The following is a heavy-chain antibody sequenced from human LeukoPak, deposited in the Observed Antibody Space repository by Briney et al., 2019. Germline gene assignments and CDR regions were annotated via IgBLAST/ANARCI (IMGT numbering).Heavy chain of an antibody. CDR3: ARDLSWSSDY. CDR1: GFTFSSYA. D-gene: IGHD3-3*01. J-gene: IGHJ4*02. CDR2: ISGSDGRT. V-gene: IGHV3-23*01. Sequence: QSGGSLRLSCAASGFTFSSYAMSWVRQAPGKGLEWVSGISGSDGRTYYADSVKGRFTVSRDNAKNSLYLQMDSLRAEDTAVYYCARDLSWSSDYWGQGTLVTVSS.